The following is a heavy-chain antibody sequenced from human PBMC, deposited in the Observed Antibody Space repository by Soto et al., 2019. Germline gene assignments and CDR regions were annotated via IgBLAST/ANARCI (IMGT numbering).Heavy chain of an antibody. V-gene: IGHV4-38-2*02. Sequence: PSETLSLTCAVSGYSINSGYYWGWIRRSPGKGLEWIGSVFHSGTTYSTPSLKTRLTISVDTSKNQFSLDLNAVTAADTAVYYCVRDFGDLHDFWSGSDYWGQGIPVTVSS. D-gene: IGHD3-3*01. J-gene: IGHJ4*02. CDR3: VRDFGDLHDFWSGSDY. CDR1: GYSINSGYY. CDR2: VFHSGTT.